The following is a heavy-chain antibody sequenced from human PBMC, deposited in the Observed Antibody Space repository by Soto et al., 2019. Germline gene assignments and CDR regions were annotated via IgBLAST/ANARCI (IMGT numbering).Heavy chain of an antibody. Sequence: PSETLSLTCAVYGGSFSGYYWSWIRQPPGKGLEWIGEINHSGSTNYNPSLRSRVTISVDTSKNQFSLKLSSVTAADTAVYYCARVRVRQLVTKFDYWGQGTLVTVSS. V-gene: IGHV4-34*01. CDR3: ARVRVRQLVTKFDY. CDR1: GGSFSGYY. J-gene: IGHJ4*02. D-gene: IGHD6-6*01. CDR2: INHSGST.